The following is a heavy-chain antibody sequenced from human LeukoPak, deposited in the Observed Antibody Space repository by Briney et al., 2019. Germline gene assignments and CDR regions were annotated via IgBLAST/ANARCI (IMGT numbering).Heavy chain of an antibody. CDR2: ISSSGSTI. D-gene: IGHD3-10*02. J-gene: IGHJ6*04. V-gene: IGHV3-48*03. CDR1: GFTFSSYE. Sequence: GGSLRLSCAASGFTFSSYEMNWVRQAPGKGLEWVSYISSSGSTIYSADSVKGRFTISRDNAKNSLYLQMTSLRAEDTAVYYCAELGITMIGGVWGKGTTVTISS. CDR3: AELGITMIGGV.